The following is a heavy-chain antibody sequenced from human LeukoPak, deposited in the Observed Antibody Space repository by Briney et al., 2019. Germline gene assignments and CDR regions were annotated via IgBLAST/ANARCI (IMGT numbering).Heavy chain of an antibody. J-gene: IGHJ5*02. V-gene: IGHV1-2*06. CDR1: GYTFTGYF. CDR3: ARELRLGNCGLT. CDR2: INPNTGGT. Sequence: ASVKVSCEASGYTFTGYFIHWVRQAPEQGLEYMGRINPNTGGTNYAQNFQGRVTMTRDTSISTAYMELSSLRFDDTAIYYCARELRLGNCGLTWGQGALVTVSS. D-gene: IGHD2-21*01.